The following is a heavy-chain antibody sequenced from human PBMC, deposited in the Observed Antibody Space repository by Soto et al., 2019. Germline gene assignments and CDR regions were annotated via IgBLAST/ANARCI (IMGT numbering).Heavy chain of an antibody. CDR2: IIPIFGTA. Sequence: VKVSCKASGGTFSSYAISWVRQAPGQGLEWMGGIIPIFGTANYAQKFQGRVTITADESTSTAYMELSSLRSEDTAVYYCARSGATSGSYSVGYYYGMDVWGQGTTVTVSS. V-gene: IGHV1-69*13. CDR1: GGTFSSYA. J-gene: IGHJ6*02. D-gene: IGHD1-26*01. CDR3: ARSGATSGSYSVGYYYGMDV.